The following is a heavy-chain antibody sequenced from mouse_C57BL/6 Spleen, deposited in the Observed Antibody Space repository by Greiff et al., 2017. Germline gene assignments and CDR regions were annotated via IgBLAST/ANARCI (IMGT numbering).Heavy chain of an antibody. CDR2: ISSGSSTI. V-gene: IGHV5-17*01. J-gene: IGHJ2*01. Sequence: EVMLVESGGGLVKPGGSLKLSCAASGFTFSDYGMHWVRQAPEKGLEWVAYISSGSSTIYYADTVKGRFTISRDNAKNTLCLLMTHLRSEDTAMYYWARGNWDLFDYWGQGTTLTVSS. CDR1: GFTFSDYG. CDR3: ARGNWDLFDY. D-gene: IGHD4-1*01.